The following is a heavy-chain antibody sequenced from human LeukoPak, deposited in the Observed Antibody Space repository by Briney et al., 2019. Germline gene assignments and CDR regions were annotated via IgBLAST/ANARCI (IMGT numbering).Heavy chain of an antibody. J-gene: IGHJ4*02. CDR1: GYTFTGYY. CDR2: INPNSGGT. V-gene: IGHV1-2*02. D-gene: IGHD3-22*01. Sequence: ASVKVSCKASGYTFTGYYMHWVRQAPGQGLEWMGWINPNSGGTNYAQKFQGRVTMTRDTSISTAYMELSRLRSDGTAVYYCARDYYDSSGYYPVFDYWGQGTLVTVSS. CDR3: ARDYYDSSGYYPVFDY.